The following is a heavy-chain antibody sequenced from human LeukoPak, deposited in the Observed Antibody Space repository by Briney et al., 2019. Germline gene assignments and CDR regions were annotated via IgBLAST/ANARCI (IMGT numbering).Heavy chain of an antibody. J-gene: IGHJ6*03. Sequence: GGSLRLSCAASGFTFDDYAMHWVRQAPGKGLEWVSLISWDGGSTYYADSVKGRFTISRDNSKNSLYLQMNSLRAEDTALYYCAKARGLPPYYYMDVWGKGTTVTVSS. CDR3: AKARGLPPYYYMDV. V-gene: IGHV3-43D*04. CDR1: GFTFDDYA. CDR2: ISWDGGST.